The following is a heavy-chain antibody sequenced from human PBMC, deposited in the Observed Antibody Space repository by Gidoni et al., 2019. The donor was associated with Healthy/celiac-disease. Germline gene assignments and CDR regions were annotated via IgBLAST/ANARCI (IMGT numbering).Heavy chain of an antibody. J-gene: IGHJ1*01. Sequence: QVQLVQSGAEVKKPGSSLKVSCKASGGTFRSYAISWVRHAPGQVLEWMGRIIPILGIANYAQKFQGRFTITADKSTSTAYMELSSLRSEDTAVYYCARGVEVVVIIHRAEYFQHWGQGTLVTVSS. V-gene: IGHV1-69*04. D-gene: IGHD3-22*01. CDR2: IIPILGIA. CDR3: ARGVEVVVIIHRAEYFQH. CDR1: GGTFRSYA.